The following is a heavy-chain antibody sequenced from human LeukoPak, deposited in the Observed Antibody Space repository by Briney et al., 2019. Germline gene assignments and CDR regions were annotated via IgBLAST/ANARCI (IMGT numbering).Heavy chain of an antibody. D-gene: IGHD4-11*01. Sequence: GGSLRLSCAASGFTFDDYGMSWVRHAPGKGLEWVSGINWNGGSTGYADSVKGRFTISRDNAKNSLYLQMNSLRAEDSALYYCARDLVTTYYFDYWGQGTLVTVPS. V-gene: IGHV3-20*04. CDR1: GFTFDDYG. CDR3: ARDLVTTYYFDY. CDR2: INWNGGST. J-gene: IGHJ4*02.